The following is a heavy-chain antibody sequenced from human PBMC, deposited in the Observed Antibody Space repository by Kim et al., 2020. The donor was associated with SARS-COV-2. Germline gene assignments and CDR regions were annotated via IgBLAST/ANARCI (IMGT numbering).Heavy chain of an antibody. D-gene: IGHD2-2*01. CDR3: ARDGVEYQLLNPDY. Sequence: ADSVKGRFTISRDNSKNTLYLQMNSLRAEDTAVYYCARDGVEYQLLNPDYWGQGTLVTVSS. J-gene: IGHJ4*02. V-gene: IGHV3-30*01.